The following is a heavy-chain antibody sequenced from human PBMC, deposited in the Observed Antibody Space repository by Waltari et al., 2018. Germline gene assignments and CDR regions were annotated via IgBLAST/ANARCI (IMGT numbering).Heavy chain of an antibody. D-gene: IGHD1-26*01. V-gene: IGHV1-69*13. J-gene: IGHJ6*03. CDR1: GGTFSSYA. CDR2: IIPIFGTA. Sequence: QVQLVQSGAEVKKPGSSVKVSCKASGGTFSSYAISWVRQAPGQGLEWMGRIIPIFGTANYAQKFQGSGTITADKSTSTAYMELSSLRSEDTAVYYCARDPVGATTGYYYYMDVWGKGTTVTISS. CDR3: ARDPVGATTGYYYYMDV.